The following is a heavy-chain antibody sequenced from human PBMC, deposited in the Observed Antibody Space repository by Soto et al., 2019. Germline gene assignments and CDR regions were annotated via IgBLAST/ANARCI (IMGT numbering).Heavy chain of an antibody. Sequence: NPSETLSLTCAVYGGSFSGYYWSWIRQPPGKGLEWIGEINHSGSTNYNPSLKSRVTISVDTSKNQLSLKLSSVTAADTAVYYCARDPQWLVRRWFDPWGQGTLVTVSS. CDR2: INHSGST. D-gene: IGHD6-19*01. V-gene: IGHV4-34*01. J-gene: IGHJ5*02. CDR3: ARDPQWLVRRWFDP. CDR1: GGSFSGYY.